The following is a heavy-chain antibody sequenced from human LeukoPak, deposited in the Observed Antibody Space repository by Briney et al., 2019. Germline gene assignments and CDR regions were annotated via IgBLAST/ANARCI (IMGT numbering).Heavy chain of an antibody. CDR2: INHSGST. CDR1: GGSFSGYY. J-gene: IGHJ4*02. D-gene: IGHD6-19*01. V-gene: IGHV4-34*01. Sequence: SETLSLTCAVYGGSFSGYYWSWIRQPPGKGLEWIGEINHSGSTNYNPSLKSRVTISVDTSENQFSLKLSSVTAADTAVYYCAREGSEQWIDYWGQGTLVTVSS. CDR3: AREGSEQWIDY.